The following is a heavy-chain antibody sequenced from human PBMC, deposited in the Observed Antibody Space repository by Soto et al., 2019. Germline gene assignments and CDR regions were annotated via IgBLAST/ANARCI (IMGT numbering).Heavy chain of an antibody. CDR2: IYYSGST. CDR3: ARLYTGYEAFDY. V-gene: IGHV4-30-4*01. D-gene: IGHD5-12*01. CDR1: GGSINGGDYY. Sequence: SETLSLTCIVSGGSINGGDYYWSWIRQSPGKGLEWIGYIYYSGSTYYNPSLKSRSTISIDTSKNQFFLDVDSVTAADTAVYYCARLYTGYEAFDYWGQGTLVTVSS. J-gene: IGHJ4*02.